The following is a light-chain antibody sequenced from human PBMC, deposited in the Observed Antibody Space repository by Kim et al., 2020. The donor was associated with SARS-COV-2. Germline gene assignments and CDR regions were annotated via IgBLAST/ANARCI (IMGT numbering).Light chain of an antibody. CDR2: RKS. J-gene: IGLJ1*01. Sequence: SSELTQDPAVSVALGQTVRITCQGDSLRNYYASWYRQKPGQAPVLVIYRKSDRPSGIPDRFSGSSSGNTAPLTITGAQAEDEADYYCNSRDSSGNHYVFGTGTKVTVL. CDR3: NSRDSSGNHYV. V-gene: IGLV3-19*01. CDR1: SLRNYY.